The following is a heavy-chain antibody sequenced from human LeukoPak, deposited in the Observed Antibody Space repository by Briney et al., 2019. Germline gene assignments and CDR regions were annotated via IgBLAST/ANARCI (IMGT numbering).Heavy chain of an antibody. CDR3: ARELGYYDSSGYAAFDH. J-gene: IGHJ4*02. CDR1: GFTFSSYS. CDR2: IKSSNDII. V-gene: IGHV3-48*04. D-gene: IGHD3-22*01. Sequence: GGSLRLSCAASGFTFSSYSMNWVRQAPGKGLEWVSYIKSSNDIIYYADSVKGRFTISRDNAKNSLFLQMNSLRAEDTAVYYCARELGYYDSSGYAAFDHWGQGTLVTVSS.